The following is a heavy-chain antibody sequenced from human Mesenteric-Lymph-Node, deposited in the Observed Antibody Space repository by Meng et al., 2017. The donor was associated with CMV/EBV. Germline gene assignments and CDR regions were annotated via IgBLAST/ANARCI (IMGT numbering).Heavy chain of an antibody. V-gene: IGHV1-18*01. CDR3: AKRSNNHAGGMDV. D-gene: IGHD1-14*01. CDR1: GYTINNYD. CDR2: ITANNDKT. J-gene: IGHJ6*02. Sequence: ASVKVSCKASGYTINNYDISWVRQAPGQGLEWMGWITANNDKTTYAQKLQGRVTMTTDTSTTTAYMELRSLTSDDSAVYYCAKRSNNHAGGMDVWGQGTTVTVSS.